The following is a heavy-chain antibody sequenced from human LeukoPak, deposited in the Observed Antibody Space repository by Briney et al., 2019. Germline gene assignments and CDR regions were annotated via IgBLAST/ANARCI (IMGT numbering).Heavy chain of an antibody. CDR2: IWSDGSGK. Sequence: GGSLRLSCAASGFTFSTHGMTWVRQAPGKGLEWVAIIWSDGSGKYYGDSVTGRFTISRDNSKNTLYLEMNSLRAEDTAVYYCARGGGQNLTGRSIWFDLWGQGTLVTVSS. CDR1: GFTFSTHG. D-gene: IGHD3-9*01. CDR3: ARGGGQNLTGRSIWFDL. J-gene: IGHJ5*02. V-gene: IGHV3-33*01.